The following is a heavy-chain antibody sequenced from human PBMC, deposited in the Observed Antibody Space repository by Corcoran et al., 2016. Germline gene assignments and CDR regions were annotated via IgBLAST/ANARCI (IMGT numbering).Heavy chain of an antibody. CDR3: ARDQVLGDYYYYGIDV. Sequence: QVQLQESGPGLVKPSQTLSLTCTVSGGSISSGGYYWSWIRQHPGKGLEWIGYIYYSGSTYYNPSLKSRVTISVDTSKNQFSLKLSSVTAADTAVYYCARDQVLGDYYYYGIDVWGQGTTVTVSS. CDR2: IYYSGST. J-gene: IGHJ6*02. CDR1: GGSISSGGYY. V-gene: IGHV4-31*03.